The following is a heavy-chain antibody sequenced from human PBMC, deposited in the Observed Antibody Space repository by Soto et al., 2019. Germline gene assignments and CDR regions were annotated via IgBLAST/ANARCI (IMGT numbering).Heavy chain of an antibody. J-gene: IGHJ5*01. Sequence: QVQLQQWGTGLLKPSETLSLHCAVYVESLRGYYWSWLRQTPAMGLEWIGEINHRGTTNHDSSLKSRAISSIDTYKNQGSLRLNYVTAADTAVYYCARGYPRSILSTSLTTSYWFDSCGQGTLVTVSS. D-gene: IGHD2-21*01. V-gene: IGHV4-34*04. CDR2: INHRGTT. CDR1: VESLRGYY. CDR3: ARGYPRSILSTSLTTSYWFDS.